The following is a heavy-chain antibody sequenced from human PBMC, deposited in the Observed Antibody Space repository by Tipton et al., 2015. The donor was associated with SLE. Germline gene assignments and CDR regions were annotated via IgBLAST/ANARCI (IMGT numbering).Heavy chain of an antibody. V-gene: IGHV4-39*01. CDR2: IYYSGST. CDR1: GGSVSSSNYY. J-gene: IGHJ5*02. D-gene: IGHD2-8*01. CDR3: ARHDTNYGRNWFDP. Sequence: TLSLTCTVSGGSVSSSNYYWGWIRQPPLKGLEWIGSIYYSGSTYYNPSLKNRVSMSVDTSKNHFSLKLSSVTAADTAVYYCARHDTNYGRNWFDPWGQGTLVTVSS.